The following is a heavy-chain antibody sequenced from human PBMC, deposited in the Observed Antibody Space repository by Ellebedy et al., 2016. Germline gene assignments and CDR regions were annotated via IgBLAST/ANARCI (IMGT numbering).Heavy chain of an antibody. Sequence: GGSLRLSCAGSGFTVTTAYMSWVRQAPGKGLEWVSVIYDNYKTYYVDSVRGRFTISRDDSKNTVTLQMKSLRVDDTAVYYCAREPTSNSDWGQGTLATVSS. D-gene: IGHD1/OR15-1a*01. J-gene: IGHJ4*02. CDR3: AREPTSNSD. CDR1: GFTVTTAY. V-gene: IGHV3-53*01. CDR2: IYDNYKT.